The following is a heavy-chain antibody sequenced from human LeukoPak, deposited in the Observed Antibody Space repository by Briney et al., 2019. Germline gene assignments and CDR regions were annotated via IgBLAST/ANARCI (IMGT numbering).Heavy chain of an antibody. J-gene: IGHJ6*02. CDR2: IYYSGST. V-gene: IGHV4-59*01. Sequence: PSETLSLTCTVSGGSISSYYWSWIRQPPGKGLEWIGYIYYSGSTNYNPSLKSRVTISVETSKHQFSLKLSSVTAADTAVYYCARDLGPIYYYGSGSYYNPDYYYYGMDVWGQGTTVTVSS. CDR3: ARDLGPIYYYGSGSYYNPDYYYYGMDV. D-gene: IGHD3-10*01. CDR1: GGSISSYY.